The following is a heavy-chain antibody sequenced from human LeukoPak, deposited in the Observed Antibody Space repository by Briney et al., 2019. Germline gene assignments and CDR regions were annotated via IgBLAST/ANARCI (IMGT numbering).Heavy chain of an antibody. CDR1: GFTFTSSA. CDR3: AGRLSSSSWSDHDAFDI. D-gene: IGHD6-13*01. Sequence: SVKVSCKASGFTFTSSAMQWVRQARGQRLEWIGWIVVGSGCTNYAQKFQERVTTTRDMSTSTAYMELSSLRAEDTAVYYCAGRLSSSSWSDHDAFDIWGQGTMVTVSS. J-gene: IGHJ3*02. CDR2: IVVGSGCT. V-gene: IGHV1-58*02.